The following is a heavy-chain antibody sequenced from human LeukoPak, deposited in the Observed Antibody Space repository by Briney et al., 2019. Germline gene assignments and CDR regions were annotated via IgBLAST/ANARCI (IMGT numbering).Heavy chain of an antibody. V-gene: IGHV3-7*01. CDR3: ARVSSSWLFDY. CDR2: IKQDGREK. J-gene: IGHJ4*02. Sequence: GGSLRLSCAASGFTFSNSWMTWVRQAPGKGLEWVANIKQDGREKNYVDSVKGRFTISRDNARNSVHLQMNSLRAEDTAVYYCARVSSSWLFDYWGQGPLVTVSS. CDR1: GFTFSNSW. D-gene: IGHD6-13*01.